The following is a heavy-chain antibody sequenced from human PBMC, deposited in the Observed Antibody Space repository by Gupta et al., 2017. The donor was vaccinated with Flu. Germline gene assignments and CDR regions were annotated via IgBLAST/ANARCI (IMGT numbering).Heavy chain of an antibody. D-gene: IGHD1-26*01. J-gene: IGHJ2*01. V-gene: IGHV4-4*07. Sequence: QVQLQESGPGLVKPSETLSLTCTVSGASISNYYWSGIRQPAGKGLEWIGRTSTSGDTKSNHARNSRITMSLDTSKNKVSLKLNSVTAAETAVYYCARDGVWDYTEWYFDVWGRGTLVTVSS. CDR2: TSTSGDT. CDR1: GASISNYY. CDR3: ARDGVWDYTEWYFDV.